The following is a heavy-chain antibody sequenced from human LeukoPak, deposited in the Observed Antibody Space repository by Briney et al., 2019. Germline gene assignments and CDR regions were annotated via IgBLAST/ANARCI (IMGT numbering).Heavy chain of an antibody. CDR2: ISRSSSSSTI. D-gene: IGHD1-26*01. V-gene: IGHV3-48*04. CDR3: AGDRGSSIVGSDFDS. Sequence: GGSLRLSCAASGFTFSFYSMNWVRQAPGKGLEWVSYISRSSSSSTIYYADSVKGRFTISRDNAKNSLYLQMNSLRAEDTAVYYCAGDRGSSIVGSDFDSWGQGTLVTVSS. J-gene: IGHJ4*02. CDR1: GFTFSFYS.